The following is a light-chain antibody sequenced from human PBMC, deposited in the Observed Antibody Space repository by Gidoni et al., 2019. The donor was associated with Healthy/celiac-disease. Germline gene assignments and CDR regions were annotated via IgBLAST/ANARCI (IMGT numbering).Light chain of an antibody. CDR2: GAS. CDR1: QSVSSSY. Sequence: EIVLTQSPGTLSLSPGERATLSCRASQSVSSSYLAWYQQKPGQAPRLLIYGASSRATGIPDRFSGIWSVTDFTLTISRLEPEDFAVYYCQQYGSSPLTFGGGTKVEIK. CDR3: QQYGSSPLT. V-gene: IGKV3-20*01. J-gene: IGKJ4*01.